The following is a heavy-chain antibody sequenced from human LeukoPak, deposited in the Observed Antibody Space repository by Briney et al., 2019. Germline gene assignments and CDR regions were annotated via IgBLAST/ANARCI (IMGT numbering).Heavy chain of an antibody. D-gene: IGHD1-7*01. CDR3: ARARTGTTSEFGY. V-gene: IGHV1-8*03. CDR2: MNPNSGNT. Sequence: GASVKVSCKASGYTFTSYDINWVRQATGQGLEWMGWMNPNSGNTGYAQKFQGSVTITRNTSISTAYMELSSLRSEDTAVYYCARARTGTTSEFGYWGQGTLVTVSS. CDR1: GYTFTSYD. J-gene: IGHJ4*02.